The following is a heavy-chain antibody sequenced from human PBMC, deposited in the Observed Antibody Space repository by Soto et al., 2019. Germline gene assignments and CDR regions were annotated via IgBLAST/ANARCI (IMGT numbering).Heavy chain of an antibody. Sequence: QVQLVQSGAEVKKPGSSLKFSCKASGGTFSSYTISWVRQAPGQGLEWMGRIIPILGIANYAQKFQGRVTITADKSTSTAYMELSSLRSEDTAVYYCARIGSFAAPIDLWGRGTLVTVSS. V-gene: IGHV1-69*02. D-gene: IGHD6-6*01. J-gene: IGHJ2*01. CDR2: IIPILGIA. CDR3: ARIGSFAAPIDL. CDR1: GGTFSSYT.